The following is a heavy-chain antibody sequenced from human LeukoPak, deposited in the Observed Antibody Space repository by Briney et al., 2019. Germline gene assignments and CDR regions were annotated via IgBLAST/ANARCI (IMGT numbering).Heavy chain of an antibody. D-gene: IGHD2-21*02. CDR2: INHSGST. Sequence: SETLSLTCAVYGGSFSGYYWSWIRQSPGKGLEWIGEINHSGSTNYNPSLKSRVNISVDTSKNQFFLKLSSVTAADTAVYYCARRRYCGGDCYSFDYWGQGTLVTVSS. V-gene: IGHV4-34*01. CDR1: GGSFSGYY. CDR3: ARRRYCGGDCYSFDY. J-gene: IGHJ4*02.